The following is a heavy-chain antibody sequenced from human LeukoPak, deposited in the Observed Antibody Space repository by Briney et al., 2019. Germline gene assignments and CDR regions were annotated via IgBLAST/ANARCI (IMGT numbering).Heavy chain of an antibody. V-gene: IGHV4-34*01. CDR1: GGSFSGYH. D-gene: IGHD6-13*01. CDR3: AIIAAAGDFDY. Sequence: SETLSLTCAVYGGSFSGYHWSWIRQPPGKGLEWIGEINHSGSTNYNPSLKSRLTISVDTSKNQLSLKLSSVTAADTAVYYCAIIAAAGDFDYWGQGTLVTVSS. CDR2: INHSGST. J-gene: IGHJ4*02.